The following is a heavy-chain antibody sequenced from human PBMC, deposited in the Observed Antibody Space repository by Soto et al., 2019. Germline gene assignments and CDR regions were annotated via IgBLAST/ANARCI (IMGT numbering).Heavy chain of an antibody. Sequence: PSETLSLTCAVYGGSFSGYYWSWIRQPPGKGLEWIGEINHSGSTNYNPSLKSRVTISVDTSKNQFSLKLSSVTAADTAVYYCARGPVVVAAATRGAKYYFDYWGQGTLVTVSS. CDR2: INHSGST. J-gene: IGHJ4*02. V-gene: IGHV4-34*01. D-gene: IGHD2-15*01. CDR3: ARGPVVVAAATRGAKYYFDY. CDR1: GGSFSGYY.